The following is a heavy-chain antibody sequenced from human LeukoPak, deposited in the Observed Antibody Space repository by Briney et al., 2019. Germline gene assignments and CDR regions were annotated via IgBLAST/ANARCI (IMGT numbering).Heavy chain of an antibody. D-gene: IGHD1-14*01. CDR3: ARGGPPYALDI. J-gene: IGHJ3*02. V-gene: IGHV3-7*01. CDR2: IRRDGSEK. Sequence: GGSLRLSCAASGFTFSNYYMHWVRQAPGKGPEWVADIRRDGSEKNYMDSLKGRFTISRDNAKNSLYLQMNSLRVEDTAVYYCARGGPPYALDIWGQGTMVTVSS. CDR1: GFTFSNYY.